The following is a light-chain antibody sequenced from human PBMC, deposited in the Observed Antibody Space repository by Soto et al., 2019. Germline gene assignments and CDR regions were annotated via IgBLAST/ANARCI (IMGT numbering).Light chain of an antibody. V-gene: IGLV1-47*01. CDR1: LSNIGRHF. Sequence: QSVLTQPPSASGTPGQRVTISCSGSLSNIGRHFIYWYQQLPGSAPKLLINRNNERPAVVHDRFSGSKSGTSASLAISGLLSEDEADYHCAACDDSLRGVVFGGGTKLNVL. CDR2: RNN. J-gene: IGLJ2*01. CDR3: AACDDSLRGVV.